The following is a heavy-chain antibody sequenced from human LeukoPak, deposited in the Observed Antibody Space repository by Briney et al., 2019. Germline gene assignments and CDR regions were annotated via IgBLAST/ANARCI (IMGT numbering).Heavy chain of an antibody. D-gene: IGHD1-14*01. J-gene: IGHJ3*02. V-gene: IGHV4-59*01. CDR3: ARGLNNRKSGRRFDVFEI. CDR2: IFYSGGA. Sequence: SETLSLTCTVSGGSIRSYYWSWIRQPPGKGLEWIGYIFYSGGANYNPSLKRRVTISVDTSKNQFSLKLTSVTAADTAVYYCARGLNNRKSGRRFDVFEIWGQGTMVAVSS. CDR1: GGSIRSYY.